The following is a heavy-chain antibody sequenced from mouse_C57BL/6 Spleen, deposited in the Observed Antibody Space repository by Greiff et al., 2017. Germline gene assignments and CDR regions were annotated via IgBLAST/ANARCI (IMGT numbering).Heavy chain of an antibody. CDR3: ARKEGNRAMDY. CDR1: GYSFTGYY. J-gene: IGHJ4*01. Sequence: VQLQQSGPELVKPGASVKISCKASGYSFTGYYMNWVKQSPEKSLEWIGEINPSTGGTTYNQKVKAKATLTVDKSSSTAYMQLKSLTSEDSAVYYCARKEGNRAMDYWGQGTSVTVSS. CDR2: INPSTGGT. V-gene: IGHV1-42*01.